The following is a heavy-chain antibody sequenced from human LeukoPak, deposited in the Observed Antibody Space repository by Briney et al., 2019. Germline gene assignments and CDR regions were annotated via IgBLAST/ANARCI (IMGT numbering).Heavy chain of an antibody. V-gene: IGHV5-51*01. CDR3: ARQSDSSGYYPLDY. J-gene: IGHJ4*02. CDR1: GYSFTSYW. D-gene: IGHD3-22*01. Sequence: GESLKISCKGSGYSFTSYWIGWVRQMPGKGLEWMGILYPGDSDTRYSPSFQGQVTISADKSISTAYLQWSSLKASGTAMYYCARQSDSSGYYPLDYWGQGTLVTASS. CDR2: LYPGDSDT.